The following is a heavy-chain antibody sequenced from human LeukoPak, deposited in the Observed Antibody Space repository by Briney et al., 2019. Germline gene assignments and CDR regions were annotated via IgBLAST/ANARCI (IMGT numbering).Heavy chain of an antibody. CDR2: ISDSGDDT. J-gene: IGHJ4*02. Sequence: GGSLRLSCAASGFTFSNYGMSWVRQAPGQGLEWVSFISDSGDDTFYTDSVKGRFTISRDNFRNVLFLQMNSLRAEDSAVYYCAKRQFISGWLKFFDSWGQGTLVTVSS. CDR1: GFTFSNYG. V-gene: IGHV3-23*01. CDR3: AKRQFISGWLKFFDS. D-gene: IGHD6-19*01.